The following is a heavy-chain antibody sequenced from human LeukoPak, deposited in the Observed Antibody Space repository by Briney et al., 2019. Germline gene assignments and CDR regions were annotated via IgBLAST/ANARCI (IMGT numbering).Heavy chain of an antibody. V-gene: IGHV3-21*01. CDR3: ARDYFDSSDYPQTYYYYYMDV. CDR1: GFTFSRYS. CDR2: ISSTSTFI. J-gene: IGHJ6*03. Sequence: GGSLRLSCAASGFTFSRYSMNWVRQAPGKGLEGVASISSTSTFIYSADSVKGGFTIFRDTAKNSLFLQMNSLRAEDTAIYYCARDYFDSSDYPQTYYYYYMDVWGKGTTVTVSS. D-gene: IGHD3-22*01.